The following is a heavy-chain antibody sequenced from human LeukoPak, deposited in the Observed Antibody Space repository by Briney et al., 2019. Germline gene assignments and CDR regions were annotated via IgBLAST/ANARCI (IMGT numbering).Heavy chain of an antibody. D-gene: IGHD3-3*01. CDR1: GFTFSSYA. V-gene: IGHV3-30*02. J-gene: IGHJ4*02. Sequence: GGSLRLSCAASGFTFSSYAMHWVRQAPGKGLEWVAFIRYDGSNKYYADSVKGRFTISRDNSKNTLYLQMNSLRAEDTAVDAFAREALADFAYFDYWGQGTLVTVSS. CDR2: IRYDGSNK. CDR3: AREALADFAYFDY.